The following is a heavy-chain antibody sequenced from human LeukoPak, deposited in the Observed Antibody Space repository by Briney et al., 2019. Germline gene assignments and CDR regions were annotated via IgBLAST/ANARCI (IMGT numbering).Heavy chain of an antibody. J-gene: IGHJ3*01. CDR1: GFTFSSYA. V-gene: IGHV4-38-2*01. CDR2: IYYGGST. Sequence: GSLRLSCAASGFTFSSYAMSWVRQAPGKGLEWIGSIYYGGSTYYNASLRSRVTTSVDTSKNQFSLKLSSVTAADTAVYYCAKSTYYYDTFVNAFDFWGQGTVVTVSS. CDR3: AKSTYYYDTFVNAFDF. D-gene: IGHD3-22*01.